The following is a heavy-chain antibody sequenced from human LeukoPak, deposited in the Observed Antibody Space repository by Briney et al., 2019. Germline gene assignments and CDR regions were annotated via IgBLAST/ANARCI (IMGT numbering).Heavy chain of an antibody. J-gene: IGHJ4*02. D-gene: IGHD1-7*01. V-gene: IGHV3-11*04. CDR1: GFTFSDYY. Sequence: PGGSLRLSCAASGFTFSDYYMSWIRQAPGKGLEWVSYISSSGTTIYYADSVKGRFTISRDNAKNSLYLQMNSLRAEDTAVYYCARAHNWKYGTFDYWGQGTLVTVSS. CDR3: ARAHNWKYGTFDY. CDR2: ISSSGTTI.